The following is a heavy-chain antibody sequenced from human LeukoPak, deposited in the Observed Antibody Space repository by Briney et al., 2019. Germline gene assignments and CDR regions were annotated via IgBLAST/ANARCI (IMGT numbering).Heavy chain of an antibody. V-gene: IGHV1-2*02. CDR3: ARALGYYYDSSGYYENNFDY. D-gene: IGHD3-22*01. J-gene: IGHJ4*02. Sequence: GASVKVSCKASGYAFTGYYMHWVRQAPGQGLEWMGWINPNSGGTNYVQKFQGRVTMTRDTSISTAYMELSRLRSDDTAVYYCARALGYYYDSSGYYENNFDYWGQGTLVTVSS. CDR2: INPNSGGT. CDR1: GYAFTGYY.